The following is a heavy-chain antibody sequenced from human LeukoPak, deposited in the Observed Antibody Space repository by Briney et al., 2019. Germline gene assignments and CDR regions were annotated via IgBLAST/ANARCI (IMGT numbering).Heavy chain of an antibody. CDR3: ARTGPYDSSGYYWLYFDY. D-gene: IGHD3-22*01. CDR2: IYYSGST. V-gene: IGHV4-39*07. Sequence: SETLSLTCTVSGGSISSSSYYWGWIRQPPGTGLEWIGSIYYSGSTYYNPSLKSRVTISVDTSKNQFSLKLSSVTAADTAVYYCARTGPYDSSGYYWLYFDYWGQGTLVTVSS. CDR1: GGSISSSSYY. J-gene: IGHJ4*02.